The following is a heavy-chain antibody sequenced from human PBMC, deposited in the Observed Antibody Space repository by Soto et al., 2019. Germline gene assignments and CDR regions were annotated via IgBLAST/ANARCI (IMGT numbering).Heavy chain of an antibody. D-gene: IGHD3-22*01. Sequence: SETLSLTCVVSGYGISTSSYWGWVRQAPGKGLEWIGAINHRGNSYYNSSLKSRVTMSVDTSRNQFSLSLTSVTAADTAIYYCTRAWGPSYYYDISGFNSDSWGQGTLVTVSS. CDR1: GYGISTSSY. J-gene: IGHJ1*01. CDR3: TRAWGPSYYYDISGFNSDS. V-gene: IGHV4-38-2*01. CDR2: INHRGNS.